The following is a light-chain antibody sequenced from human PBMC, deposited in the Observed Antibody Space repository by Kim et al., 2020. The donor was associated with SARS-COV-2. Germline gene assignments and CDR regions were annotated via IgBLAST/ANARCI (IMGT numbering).Light chain of an antibody. CDR2: DAS. CDR1: QSVSSSY. Sequence: SPGERATLSCRASQSVSSSYLAWYQQKPGQAPRLLIYDASSRATGIPDRFSGSGSGTDFTLTISRLEPEDFAMYYCQQYGSSPRTFGQGTKVEIK. CDR3: QQYGSSPRT. J-gene: IGKJ1*01. V-gene: IGKV3-20*01.